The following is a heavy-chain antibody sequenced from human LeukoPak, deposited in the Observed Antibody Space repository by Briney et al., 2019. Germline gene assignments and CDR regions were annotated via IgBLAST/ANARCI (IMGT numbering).Heavy chain of an antibody. CDR2: ISGPGGGT. CDR1: GFTFSSYV. D-gene: IGHD2-15*01. J-gene: IGHJ6*02. CDR3: ARDMRVVVVDYYYYVMDV. V-gene: IGHV3-23*01. Sequence: GGSLRLSCAASGFTFSSYVMSWVRQAPGKGLEWVSAISGPGGGTYYADSVKGRFTISRDNSKNTLYLQVNSLRAEDTAVYYCARDMRVVVVDYYYYVMDVWGQGTTVTVSS.